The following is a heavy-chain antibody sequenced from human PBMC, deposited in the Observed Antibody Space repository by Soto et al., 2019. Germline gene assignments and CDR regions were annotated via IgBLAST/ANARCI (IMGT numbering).Heavy chain of an antibody. V-gene: IGHV3-7*03. CDR2: IKQDESEI. CDR1: GFTFSNYW. J-gene: IGHJ5*02. CDR3: ARDIWGRYRAWFDP. D-gene: IGHD3-16*02. Sequence: PGGSLRLSCAASGFTFSNYWMSWVRQAPGKGLEWVANIKQDESEIYYVDSVEGRFTISRDNAKNSLYLQMNSLRAEDTAVYYCARDIWGRYRAWFDPWGQGTLVTVSS.